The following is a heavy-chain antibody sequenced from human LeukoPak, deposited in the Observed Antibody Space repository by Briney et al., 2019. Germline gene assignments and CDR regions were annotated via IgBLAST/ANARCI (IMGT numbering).Heavy chain of an antibody. CDR1: GGSISSYY. J-gene: IGHJ4*02. D-gene: IGHD2-2*01. Sequence: SETLSLTCTVSGGSISSYYWSWIRQPAGKGLEWIGRIYTSGSTNYNPSLKSRVTMSVDTSKNQFSLKLSSVTAADTAVYYCARAVVPAARLGYYFDYWSQGTLVTVSS. V-gene: IGHV4-4*07. CDR2: IYTSGST. CDR3: ARAVVPAARLGYYFDY.